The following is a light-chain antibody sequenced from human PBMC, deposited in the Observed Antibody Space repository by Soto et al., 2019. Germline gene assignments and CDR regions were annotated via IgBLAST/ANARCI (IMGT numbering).Light chain of an antibody. CDR3: QQSMTVPLT. Sequence: DIQMTQSPSSLSAYVGDRVTITCRASQSINGYLKWYQQKLGEAPHLLIYAVSSLQSVVPSRFSGSGSGTVCTLTISSLQPEDFASYFCQQSMTVPLTFGGGTKVEIK. CDR1: QSINGY. CDR2: AVS. V-gene: IGKV1-39*01. J-gene: IGKJ4*01.